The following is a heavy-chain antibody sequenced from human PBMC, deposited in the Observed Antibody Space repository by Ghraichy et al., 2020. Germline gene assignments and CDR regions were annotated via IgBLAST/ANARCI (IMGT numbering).Heavy chain of an antibody. J-gene: IGHJ4*02. D-gene: IGHD5-12*01. V-gene: IGHV2-26*01. CDR2: IFSNDEK. Sequence: SGPTLVKPTETLTLTCTVSGFSLSNARMGVSWIRQPPGKALEWLAHIFSNDEKSYSTSLKSRLTISKDTSKSQVVLTMTNMDPVDTATYYCAQIHYSDYDLSPPDYWGQGTLVTVSS. CDR1: GFSLSNARMG. CDR3: AQIHYSDYDLSPPDY.